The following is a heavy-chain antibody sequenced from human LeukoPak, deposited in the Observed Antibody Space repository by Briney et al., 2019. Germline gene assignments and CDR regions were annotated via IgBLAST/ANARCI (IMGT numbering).Heavy chain of an antibody. CDR3: ARVRGGVIKPDMSFDI. CDR2: INPNSIGT. D-gene: IGHD3-10*01. J-gene: IGHJ3*02. Sequence: ASVKVSCKASGYTFTDYYMHWVPQAPGQGLEWMGWINPNSIGTNYAQKFQGRVTMTRDTSISTDYMELSRLRSDDTVVYYCARVRGGVIKPDMSFDIWGQGTLVTVSS. V-gene: IGHV1-2*02. CDR1: GYTFTDYY.